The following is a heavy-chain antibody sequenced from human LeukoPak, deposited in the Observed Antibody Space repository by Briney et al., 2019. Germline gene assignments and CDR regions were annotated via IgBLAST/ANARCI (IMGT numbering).Heavy chain of an antibody. CDR2: IYSSGST. V-gene: IGHV4-59*12. CDR3: TRDSGTSGEVKFDP. J-gene: IGHJ5*02. Sequence: TSETLSLTCTVSGGSISSYYWSWFRQPPGKGLEWIGYIYSSGSTTYNPSLKSRVTMSVDTSKNQLSLRLISVTAADTAVYYCTRDSGTSGEVKFDPWGQGSLVTVSS. D-gene: IGHD3-10*01. CDR1: GGSISSYY.